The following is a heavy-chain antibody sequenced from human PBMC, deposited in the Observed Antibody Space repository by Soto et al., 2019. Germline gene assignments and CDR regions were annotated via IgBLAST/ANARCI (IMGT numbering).Heavy chain of an antibody. CDR3: ARRPADYGDYSNYSYGMDV. Sequence: GESLKISCKGSGYSFTSYWISWVRQMPGKGLEWMGRIDPSDSYTNYSPSFQGHVTISADKSISTAYLQWSSLKASDTAMYYCARRPADYGDYSNYSYGMDVWGQGTTVTVSS. J-gene: IGHJ6*02. V-gene: IGHV5-10-1*01. CDR2: IDPSDSYT. D-gene: IGHD4-17*01. CDR1: GYSFTSYW.